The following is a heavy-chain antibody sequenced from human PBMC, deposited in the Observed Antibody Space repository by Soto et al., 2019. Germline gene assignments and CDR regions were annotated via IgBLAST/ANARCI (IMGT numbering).Heavy chain of an antibody. CDR3: AILEPPYYYYMDV. V-gene: IGHV1-8*01. D-gene: IGHD1-1*01. CDR2: MNPNSGNT. CDR1: GYTLTELS. Sequence: ASVKVSCKVSGYTLTELSMHWVRQATGQGLEWMGWMNPNSGNTGYAQKFQGRVTMTRNTSISTAYMELSSLRSEDTAVYYCAILEPPYYYYMDVWGKGTTVTVSS. J-gene: IGHJ6*03.